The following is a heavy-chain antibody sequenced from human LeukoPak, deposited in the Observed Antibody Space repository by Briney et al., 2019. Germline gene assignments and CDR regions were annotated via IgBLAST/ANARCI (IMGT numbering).Heavy chain of an antibody. J-gene: IGHJ4*02. CDR1: GFTFSDYP. Sequence: GGSLRLSCATSGFTFSDYPMNWVRQAPGKGLEWVSNIRGSGPGSGSGTYYADSVKGRFIISRADAKNSVYLQMNSLRIEDSAFYYCVRDVNWGFDSWGQGALVTVSS. D-gene: IGHD7-27*01. V-gene: IGHV3-11*04. CDR3: VRDVNWGFDS. CDR2: IRGSGPGSGSGT.